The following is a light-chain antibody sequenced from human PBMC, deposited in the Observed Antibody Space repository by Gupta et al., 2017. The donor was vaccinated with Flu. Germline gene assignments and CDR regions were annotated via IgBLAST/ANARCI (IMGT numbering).Light chain of an antibody. CDR3: QVWDSSRDHWV. V-gene: IGLV3-21*02. CDR2: DDS. J-gene: IGLJ3*02. Sequence: SVLPQLPPHPVAPGQAARITCGGRNIGRKRVHWFQQKPGQAPVLVVSDDSDRPSVIPERFSGSNSGSTATLTISRVEGGDEADYYCQVWDSSRDHWVFGGGTKRTVL. CDR1: NIGRKR.